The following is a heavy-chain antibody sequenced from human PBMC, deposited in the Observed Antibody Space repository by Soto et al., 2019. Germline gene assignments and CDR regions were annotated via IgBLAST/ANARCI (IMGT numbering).Heavy chain of an antibody. CDR2: INHSGST. J-gene: IGHJ4*02. CDR3: ARGQFFGVVTISY. D-gene: IGHD3-3*01. V-gene: IGHV4-34*01. CDR1: GGSFSGYY. Sequence: SETLSLTCGVYGGSFSGYYWRWIRQPPGKGLAWIGEINHSGSTNYNTSLKSRVTISVDTSKNQFSLKLSSVTAEDTAVYYCARGQFFGVVTISYWGQGTRGTVSS.